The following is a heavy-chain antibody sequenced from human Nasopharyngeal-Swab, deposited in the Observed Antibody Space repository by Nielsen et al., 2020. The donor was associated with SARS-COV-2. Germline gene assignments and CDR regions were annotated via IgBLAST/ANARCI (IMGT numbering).Heavy chain of an antibody. J-gene: IGHJ6*02. Sequence: GESLKISCAASGFTFSSYGMHWVRQAPGKGLEWVAVIWYDGSNKYYADSVKGRFTISRDNSKNTLYLQMNSLRAEDTAVYYCARDRRITIFGVVIGGGMDVWGQGTTVTVSS. D-gene: IGHD3-3*01. CDR1: GFTFSSYG. V-gene: IGHV3-33*01. CDR3: ARDRRITIFGVVIGGGMDV. CDR2: IWYDGSNK.